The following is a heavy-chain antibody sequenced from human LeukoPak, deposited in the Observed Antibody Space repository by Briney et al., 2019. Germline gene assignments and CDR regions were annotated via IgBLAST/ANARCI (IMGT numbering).Heavy chain of an antibody. CDR3: SKDTYIGKYCTNGVCSPFDY. J-gene: IGHJ4*02. CDR1: GFTFSSYA. V-gene: IGHV3-23*01. CDR2: ISDSGDYT. D-gene: IGHD2-8*01. Sequence: GGSLTLSCAGSGFTFSSYAMSWVRQAPGQGLEWVSVISDSGDYTSYADSVRGRFTISRDNSRNTLYLQMISLRPEDTAVYYCSKDTYIGKYCTNGVCSPFDYWGQGTLVTVSS.